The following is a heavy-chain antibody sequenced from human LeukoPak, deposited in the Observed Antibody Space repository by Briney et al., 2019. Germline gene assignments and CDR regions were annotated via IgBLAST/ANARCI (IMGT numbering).Heavy chain of an antibody. CDR3: ARRPRYSSGWYYFDS. CDR2: INHSGST. V-gene: IGHV4-34*01. D-gene: IGHD6-19*01. J-gene: IGHJ4*02. Sequence: SETLSLTCAVYGGSFSGDYWNWIRQPPGKGLEWIGEINHSGSTNSNPFLKSRVTISVDRSKNQFSLKLSSVTAADTAVYYCARRPRYSSGWYYFDSWGQGTLVTVSS. CDR1: GGSFSGDY.